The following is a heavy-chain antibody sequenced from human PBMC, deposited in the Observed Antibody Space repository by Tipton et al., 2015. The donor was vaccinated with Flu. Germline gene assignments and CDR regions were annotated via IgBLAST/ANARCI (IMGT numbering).Heavy chain of an antibody. V-gene: IGHV4-61*02. CDR1: GGSISSSSYD. Sequence: LRLSCTVSGGSISSSSYDWSWIRQPAGKGLEWIGRMYTSGSTNYNPSLKSRVTISVDTSRNQFYLKLSSVTAADTAVYYCARIRWEMSTVITDWYFGRWGRGTRVTVS. D-gene: IGHD4-11*01. CDR3: ARIRWEMSTVITDWYFGR. J-gene: IGHJ2*01. CDR2: MYTSGST.